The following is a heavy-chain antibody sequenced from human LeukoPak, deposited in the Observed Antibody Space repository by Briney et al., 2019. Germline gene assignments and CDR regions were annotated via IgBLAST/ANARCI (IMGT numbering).Heavy chain of an antibody. V-gene: IGHV3-64D*06. J-gene: IGHJ4*02. CDR3: VKYHNSCYSV. CDR2: ISTDGGGT. D-gene: IGHD2-15*01. Sequence: GGSLRLSCSASGFTFNTYSMHWVRQAPGKGLEYVSAISTDGGGTYYADSVKGRFTISRDNSKNTLYLQMSSLRAEDTDVYYCVKYHNSCYSVWGQGTLVTVSS. CDR1: GFTFNTYS.